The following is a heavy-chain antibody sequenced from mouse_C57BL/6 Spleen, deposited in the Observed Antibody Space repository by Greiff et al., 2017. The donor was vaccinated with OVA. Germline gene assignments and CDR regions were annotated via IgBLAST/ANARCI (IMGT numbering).Heavy chain of an antibody. D-gene: IGHD2-1*01. J-gene: IGHJ3*01. V-gene: IGHV1-22*01. CDR1: GYTFTDYN. CDR2: INPNNGGT. CDR3: ARGKDYGIPWFAY. Sequence: EVQLQESGPELVKPGASVKMSCKASGYTFTDYNMHWVKQSHGKSLEWIGDINPNNGGTSYNQKFKGKATLTVNKSSSTAYMELRSLTSEDSAVYYCARGKDYGIPWFAYWGQGTLVTVSA.